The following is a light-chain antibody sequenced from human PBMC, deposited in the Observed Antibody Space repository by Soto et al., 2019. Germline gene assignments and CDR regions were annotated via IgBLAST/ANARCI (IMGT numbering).Light chain of an antibody. V-gene: IGLV1-40*01. CDR3: QSYGTSWSGLYI. Sequence: QSVLTQPPSYSMAPGQRGAFSCTGSSSNIGGVRHVHWYRQLPQPAPIFLISTSNHRPSGDPDRFSVSKCGAFASLALTGLRREEEGEYLFQSYGTSWSGLYIFGTGTK. CDR2: TSN. CDR1: SSNIGGVRH. J-gene: IGLJ1*01.